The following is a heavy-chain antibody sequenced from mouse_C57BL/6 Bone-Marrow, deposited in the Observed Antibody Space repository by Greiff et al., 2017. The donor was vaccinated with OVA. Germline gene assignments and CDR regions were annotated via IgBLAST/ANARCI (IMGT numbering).Heavy chain of an antibody. V-gene: IGHV7-1*01. CDR3: ARDYGAMDY. Sequence: EVKVVESGGGLVQSGRSLRLSCATSGFTFSDFYMEWVRQAPGKGLEWIAASRNKANDYTTEYSASVKGRFIVSRDTSQSILYLQMNALRAEDTAIYYCARDYGAMDYWGQGTSVTVSS. J-gene: IGHJ4*01. CDR1: GFTFSDFY. D-gene: IGHD1-1*01. CDR2: SRNKANDYTT.